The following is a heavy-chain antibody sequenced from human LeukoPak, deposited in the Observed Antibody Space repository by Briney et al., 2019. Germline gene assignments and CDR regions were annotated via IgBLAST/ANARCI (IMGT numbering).Heavy chain of an antibody. CDR1: GYTFTSYY. Sequence: ASVKVSCKASGYTFTSYYMHWVRLAPGQGLEWMGIINPSGGSTSYAQKFQGRVTMTRDTSTSTVYMELSSLRSEDTAVYYCARAPYCGGDCYYFDYWGQGTLVTVSS. CDR2: INPSGGST. D-gene: IGHD2-21*01. V-gene: IGHV1-46*03. CDR3: ARAPYCGGDCYYFDY. J-gene: IGHJ4*02.